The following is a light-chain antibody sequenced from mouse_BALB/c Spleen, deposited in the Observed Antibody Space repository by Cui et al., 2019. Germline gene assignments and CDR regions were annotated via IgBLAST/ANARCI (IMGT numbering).Light chain of an antibody. CDR3: QQWSSNPPT. J-gene: IGKJ2*01. CDR1: SSVSY. Sequence: QIVLTQSPALMSASPVEKVTMTCSASSSVSYMYWYQQKPRSSPKPWIYLTSNLASGVPARFSGSGSGTSYSLTISSMEAEYAATYYCQQWSSNPPTFGGGTKLEIK. V-gene: IGKV4-68*01. CDR2: LTS.